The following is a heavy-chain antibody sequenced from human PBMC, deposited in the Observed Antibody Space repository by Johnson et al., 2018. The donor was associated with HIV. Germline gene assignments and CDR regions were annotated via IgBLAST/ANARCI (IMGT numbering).Heavy chain of an antibody. CDR2: INWNGGTT. CDR3: VRVGKYCDGDCYSGVEVFDI. CDR1: GFTFDYHG. Sequence: VHLVESGGGVVRPGGSLRLSCAASGFTFDYHGMAWVRQAPGKGLEWVSGINWNGGTTDYADSVKGRFTISRDNAKVSLYLQMNSLRSEDTALYYCVRVGKYCDGDCYSGVEVFDIWGQGTMVIVSS. J-gene: IGHJ3*02. D-gene: IGHD2-21*02. V-gene: IGHV3-20*04.